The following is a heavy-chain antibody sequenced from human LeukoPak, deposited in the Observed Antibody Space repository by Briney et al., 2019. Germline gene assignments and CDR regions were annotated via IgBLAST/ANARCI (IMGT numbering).Heavy chain of an antibody. V-gene: IGHV4-59*01. CDR3: ARVYSSSWYPWYFDY. J-gene: IGHJ4*02. CDR1: GGSFSGYY. Sequence: SETLSLTCAVYGGSFSGYYWSWIRQPPGKGLEWIGYIYYSGSTNYNPSLKSRVTISVDTSKNQFSLKLSSVTAADTAVYYCARVYSSSWYPWYFDYWGQGTLVTVSS. CDR2: IYYSGST. D-gene: IGHD6-13*01.